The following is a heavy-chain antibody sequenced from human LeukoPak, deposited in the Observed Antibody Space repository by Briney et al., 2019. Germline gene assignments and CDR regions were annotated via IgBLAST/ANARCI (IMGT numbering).Heavy chain of an antibody. Sequence: GGSLRLSCAASGFTVSSNYMSWVRQAPGKGLEWVSYISSSSSTIYYADSVKGRFTISRDNAKNSLYLQMNSLRAEDTAVYYCARDFLVSGKYDGSGSYYDYYYYYMDVWGKGTTVTVSS. V-gene: IGHV3-48*01. J-gene: IGHJ6*03. CDR3: ARDFLVSGKYDGSGSYYDYYYYYMDV. CDR1: GFTVSSNY. CDR2: ISSSSSTI. D-gene: IGHD3-10*01.